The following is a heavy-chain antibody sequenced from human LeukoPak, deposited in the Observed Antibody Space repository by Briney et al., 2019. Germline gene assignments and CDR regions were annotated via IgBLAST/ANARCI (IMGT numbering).Heavy chain of an antibody. CDR2: VYYSGSP. Sequence: PSETLSLTCTVSGGSISSNNYYWAWIRQPPGKGLEWIGSVYYSGSPYYNPSLPSLKSRVIISVSTSKNQFTLNLSSVTAADTAVYYCARTIAVAVVVDWGQGTLVTVSS. D-gene: IGHD6-19*01. J-gene: IGHJ4*02. CDR3: ARTIAVAVVVD. CDR1: GGSISSNNYY. V-gene: IGHV4-39*01.